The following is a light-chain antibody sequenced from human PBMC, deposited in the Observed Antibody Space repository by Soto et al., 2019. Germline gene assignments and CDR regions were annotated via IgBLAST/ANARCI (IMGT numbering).Light chain of an antibody. CDR3: QQYNNGPPLT. J-gene: IGKJ4*01. CDR1: QSVSSN. Sequence: EIVMTQSPATLSVSPGERATLSCRASQSVSSNLAWYQQKPGQAPRLLIYGASTSATGIPARFSGSGSGTEFTLTISSLQSEDFAGYYCQQYNNGPPLTFGGGTKVEIK. V-gene: IGKV3-15*01. CDR2: GAS.